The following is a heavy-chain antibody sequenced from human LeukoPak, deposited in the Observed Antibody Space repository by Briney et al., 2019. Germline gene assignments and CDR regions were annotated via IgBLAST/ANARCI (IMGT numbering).Heavy chain of an antibody. Sequence: GGSLRLSCAASGFTFSSYAMSWVRQAPGKGLEWVSAISGSGGSTYYADSVKGRFTISRDNSKNTLYLQMNSLRAEDTAVYYCAKALRVVVVPAALDAFDIWGQGTMVIVSS. J-gene: IGHJ3*02. CDR2: ISGSGGST. CDR1: GFTFSSYA. CDR3: AKALRVVVVPAALDAFDI. V-gene: IGHV3-23*01. D-gene: IGHD2-2*01.